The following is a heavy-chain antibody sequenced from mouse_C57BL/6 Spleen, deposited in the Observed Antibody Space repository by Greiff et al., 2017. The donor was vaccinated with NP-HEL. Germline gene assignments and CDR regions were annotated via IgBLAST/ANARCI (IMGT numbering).Heavy chain of an antibody. D-gene: IGHD1-1*01. CDR1: GYTFTSYW. CDR2: IHPNSGST. V-gene: IGHV1-64*01. J-gene: IGHJ4*01. Sequence: VQLQQPGAELVKPGASVKLSCKASGYTFTSYWMHWVKQRPGQGLEWIGMIHPNSGSTNYNEKFKSKATLTVDKSSSTAYMPLSSLTSEDSAVYYCASPYYYGSSYSAMDYWGQGTSVTVSS. CDR3: ASPYYYGSSYSAMDY.